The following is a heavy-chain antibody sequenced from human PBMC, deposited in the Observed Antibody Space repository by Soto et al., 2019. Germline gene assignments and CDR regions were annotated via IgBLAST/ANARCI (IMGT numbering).Heavy chain of an antibody. CDR3: ARGATARTNYYYGLDA. CDR2: TRNKANSYTT. Sequence: GGSVRLSCAASGFTFSDHYMDWVRQAPGKGLEWVGRTRNKANSYTTEYAASVKGRFTISRDDSKNSLYLQMNSLKTEDTAVYYCARGATARTNYYYGLDAWGQGTTVTVSS. CDR1: GFTFSDHY. D-gene: IGHD1-1*01. V-gene: IGHV3-72*01. J-gene: IGHJ6*02.